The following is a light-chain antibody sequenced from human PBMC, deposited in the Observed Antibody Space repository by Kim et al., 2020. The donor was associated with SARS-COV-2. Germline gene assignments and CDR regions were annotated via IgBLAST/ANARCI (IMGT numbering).Light chain of an antibody. CDR2: AAS. Sequence: ASVGDGVTITCRASQGISNYLAWYQQKPGEAPKLLIYAASTLQFGVSTRFSGSGSGTEFTLTISDLQPEDVATYYCQKYDTAPWTFGHGTRVDIK. V-gene: IGKV1-27*01. CDR1: QGISNY. J-gene: IGKJ1*01. CDR3: QKYDTAPWT.